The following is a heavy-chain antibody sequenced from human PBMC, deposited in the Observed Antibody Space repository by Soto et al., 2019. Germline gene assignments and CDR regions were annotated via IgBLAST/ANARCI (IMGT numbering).Heavy chain of an antibody. CDR3: AKDERGRYYYDSSGYLTSFDY. CDR1: GFTFSSYA. CDR2: ISGSGGST. V-gene: IGHV3-23*01. J-gene: IGHJ4*02. D-gene: IGHD3-22*01. Sequence: GGSLRLSCAASGFTFSSYAMSWVRQAPGKGLEWVSAISGSGGSTYYADSVKGRFTISRDNSKNTLYLQMNSLRAEDTAVYYCAKDERGRYYYDSSGYLTSFDYWGQGTLVTVSS.